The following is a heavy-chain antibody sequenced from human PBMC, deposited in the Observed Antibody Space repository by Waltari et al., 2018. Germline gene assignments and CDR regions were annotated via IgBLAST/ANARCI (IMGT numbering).Heavy chain of an antibody. CDR1: GLASINNG. V-gene: IGHV3-30*02. CDR3: AKDYTSYDYWSGALGY. J-gene: IGHJ4*02. CDR2: IRHDGTHK. D-gene: IGHD3-3*01. Sequence: QVNLVESGGGVVQPGGSLRRACAGPGLASINNGRHGVRQATGKGLEWVAFIRHDGTHKYSVDSVKGRFTISRDNSKNTLFLQMNSLRPEDTAVYYCAKDYTSYDYWSGALGYWGQGTLVTVSS.